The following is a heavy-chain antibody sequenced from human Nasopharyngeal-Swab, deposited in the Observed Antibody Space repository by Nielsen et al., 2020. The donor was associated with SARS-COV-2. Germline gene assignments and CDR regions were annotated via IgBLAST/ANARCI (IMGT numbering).Heavy chain of an antibody. J-gene: IGHJ4*02. CDR3: ARDPRGDGYSFFDY. D-gene: IGHD5-24*01. V-gene: IGHV3-53*01. CDR2: IYGGGTT. Sequence: VRQAPGKGLEWVSVIYGGGTTEYADSVRGRFTISRDRSRNTRYLQMNSLRADDTAIYYCARDPRGDGYSFFDYWGQGTEVTVSS.